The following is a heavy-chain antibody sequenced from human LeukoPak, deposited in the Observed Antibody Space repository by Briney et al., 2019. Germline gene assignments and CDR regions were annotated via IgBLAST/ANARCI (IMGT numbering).Heavy chain of an antibody. CDR3: GRDPKLGIRGYTYGYIDY. V-gene: IGHV7-4-1*02. CDR2: INTNTGNP. Sequence: ASVKVSCKASGYTFTAYAMIWVRQAPGQGLEWMGWINTNTGNPTYAQGFTGRYVFSLDTSVSTAYLQISGLKADDTAVYYCGRDPKLGIRGYTYGYIDYWGQGTLVTVSS. J-gene: IGHJ4*02. D-gene: IGHD5-18*01. CDR1: GYTFTAYA.